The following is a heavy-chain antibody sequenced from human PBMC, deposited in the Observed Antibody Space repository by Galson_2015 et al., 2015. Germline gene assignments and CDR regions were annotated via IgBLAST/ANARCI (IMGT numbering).Heavy chain of an antibody. CDR1: GFTFSSYW. J-gene: IGHJ4*02. CDR3: ASLYCSGGSCHSGVDY. V-gene: IGHV3-7*03. Sequence: SLRLSCAASGFTFSSYWMTWVRQAPGKGLEWVVNIKQDGSEKNYVDSVKGRFTVSRDNAKNSLYLQMNSLRAEDTAVYYCASLYCSGGSCHSGVDYWGQGTLVTVSS. D-gene: IGHD2-15*01. CDR2: IKQDGSEK.